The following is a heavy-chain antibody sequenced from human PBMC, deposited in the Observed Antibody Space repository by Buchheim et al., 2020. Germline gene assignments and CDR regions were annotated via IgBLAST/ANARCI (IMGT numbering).Heavy chain of an antibody. CDR1: GGSVSSGSYY. J-gene: IGHJ6*02. V-gene: IGHV4-61*01. CDR2: IYYSGST. Sequence: QVQLQESGPGLVKPSETLSLTCTVSGGSVSSGSYYWSWIRQPPGKGLEWIGYIYYSGSTNYNPSLKSRVTISVDTSKNQFSLKLSSVTAADTAVYYCARGEEIAVAGYYYYYGMDVWGQGTT. CDR3: ARGEEIAVAGYYYYYGMDV. D-gene: IGHD6-19*01.